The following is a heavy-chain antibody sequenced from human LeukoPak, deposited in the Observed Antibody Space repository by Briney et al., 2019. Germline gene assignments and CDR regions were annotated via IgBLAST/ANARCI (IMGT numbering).Heavy chain of an antibody. Sequence: GGSLRLSCAASGFTFSSYAMYWVRQAPGKGLEWVALMSYDGSNKYYADSVQGRFIISRDNARNSLYLQMNSLRAEDTAVYYCARVGYSDFWSGYYWDYWGQGTLATVSS. D-gene: IGHD3-3*01. CDR3: ARVGYSDFWSGYYWDY. V-gene: IGHV3-30-3*01. CDR1: GFTFSSYA. J-gene: IGHJ4*02. CDR2: MSYDGSNK.